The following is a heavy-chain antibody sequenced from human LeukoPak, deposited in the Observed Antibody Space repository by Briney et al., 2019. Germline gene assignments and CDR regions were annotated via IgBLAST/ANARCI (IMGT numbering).Heavy chain of an antibody. Sequence: GASVTVSFKASSYTFTGYYMHWVHQAPGQGLDWMGWINPNSGGTNYAQKLQGRVTMTRDTSISTAYMELGRLRSDDTAVYYCARQSSPSGSHWFDPWGQGTLVTVSS. CDR2: INPNSGGT. V-gene: IGHV1-2*02. J-gene: IGHJ5*02. D-gene: IGHD3-3*01. CDR3: ARQSSPSGSHWFDP. CDR1: SYTFTGYY.